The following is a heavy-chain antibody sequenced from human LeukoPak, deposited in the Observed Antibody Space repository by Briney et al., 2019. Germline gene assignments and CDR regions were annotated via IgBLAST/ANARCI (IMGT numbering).Heavy chain of an antibody. J-gene: IGHJ4*02. CDR3: ARARGYYDSSGYYDYFDY. D-gene: IGHD3-22*01. CDR2: INPNSGGT. CDR1: GYTFTGYY. V-gene: IGHV1-2*02. Sequence: ASVKVSCKASGYTFTGYYMHWVRQAPGQGLEWMGWINPNSGGTNYAQKFQGRFTMTRDTSISTAYMELSRLRSDDTAVYYCARARGYYDSSGYYDYFDYWGQGTLVTVSS.